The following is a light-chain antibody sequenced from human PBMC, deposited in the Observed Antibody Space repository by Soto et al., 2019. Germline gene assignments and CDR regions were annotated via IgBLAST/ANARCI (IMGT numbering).Light chain of an antibody. CDR1: QSLINY. V-gene: IGKV3-11*01. CDR3: QHRSNSWT. J-gene: IGKJ1*01. CDR2: DAS. Sequence: EIVLTQSPATLSLSPGERATISCRASQSLINYLAWYQQKPGQAPRLLIYDASSRATGIPARFSGSGSGTDFTLTIASLEPEDFAVYYCQHRSNSWTFGQGTKVEIK.